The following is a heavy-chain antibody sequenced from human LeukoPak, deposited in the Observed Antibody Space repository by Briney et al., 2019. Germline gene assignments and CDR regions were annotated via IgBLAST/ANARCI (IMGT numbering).Heavy chain of an antibody. V-gene: IGHV3-30*04. CDR3: ARGFCTSSSCYNDY. J-gene: IGHJ4*02. CDR2: MSFDVNNK. D-gene: IGHD2-2*02. Sequence: SGGSLRLSCVTSGFTFSSYAFHWVRQAPGKGLEWVATMSFDVNNKYYADSVRGRFTISRDNSKNTLYLQMSSLRAEDTAVYSCARGFCTSSSCYNDYWGQGTLVTVSS. CDR1: GFTFSSYA.